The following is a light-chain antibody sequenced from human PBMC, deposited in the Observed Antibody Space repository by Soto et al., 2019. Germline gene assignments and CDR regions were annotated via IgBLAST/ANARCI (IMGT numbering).Light chain of an antibody. CDR1: QSITSW. J-gene: IGKJ1*01. CDR2: KAT. CDR3: QQYTSSPT. V-gene: IGKV1-5*03. Sequence: DIQMTQSPSTLSASVGDRVTITYRASQSITSWLSWYQQKPGKAPKLLIYKATSLESGVPSRFSGSGSGTEVTLTIISLQPDDFATYYCQQYTSSPTFGQGTKVEIK.